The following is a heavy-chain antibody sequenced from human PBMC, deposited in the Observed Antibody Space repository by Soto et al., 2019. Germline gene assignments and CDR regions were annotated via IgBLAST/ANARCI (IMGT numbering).Heavy chain of an antibody. CDR3: VHGYYFDS. CDR2: INDRGRST. CDR1: GFTFSSYA. J-gene: IGHJ4*02. Sequence: GGSLRLYYAASGFTFSSYAMNWVRQPPGKGLEWVSGINDRGRSTYYADSVKGRFTISRDNSKNTLSLQMNSLRAEDTAIYYCVHGYYFDSWGQGT. D-gene: IGHD5-12*01. V-gene: IGHV3-23*01.